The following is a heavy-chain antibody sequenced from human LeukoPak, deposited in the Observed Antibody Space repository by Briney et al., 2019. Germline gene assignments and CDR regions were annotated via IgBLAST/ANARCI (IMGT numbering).Heavy chain of an antibody. Sequence: GGSLRLSCAASGFTFSSYSMNWVRQAPGKGLEWVSYISSSSSTIYYADSVKGRFTISRDNAKNSLYLQMNSLRDEDTAVYYCAKRHSSGWYEGMDVWGQGTTVTVSS. V-gene: IGHV3-48*02. CDR2: ISSSSSTI. J-gene: IGHJ6*02. CDR1: GFTFSSYS. D-gene: IGHD6-19*01. CDR3: AKRHSSGWYEGMDV.